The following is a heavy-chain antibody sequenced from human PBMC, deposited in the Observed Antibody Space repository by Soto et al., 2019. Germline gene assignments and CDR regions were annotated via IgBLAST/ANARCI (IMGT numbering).Heavy chain of an antibody. V-gene: IGHV3-7*03. CDR1: GFTFSSYW. CDR2: IKQDGSEK. Sequence: GGSLRLSCAASGFTFSSYWMSWARQAPGKGLEWIANIKQDGSEKYYVDSVKGRFTISIDNARNSLYLQMNSLRVEDTAVYYCARDSKTFGNWGQGTLVTLSS. D-gene: IGHD3-10*01. CDR3: ARDSKTFGN. J-gene: IGHJ4*01.